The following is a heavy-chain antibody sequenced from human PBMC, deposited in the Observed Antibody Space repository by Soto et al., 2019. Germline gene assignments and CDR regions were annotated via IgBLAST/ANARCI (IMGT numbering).Heavy chain of an antibody. CDR2: IYYSGST. Sequence: SETLSLACTVSGGSISSYYWSWIRQPPGKGLEWIGYIYYSGSTNYNPSLKSRVTILVDTSKSQFSLKLSSVTAADTAVYYCARGLSDSSGYYYAVLDYRAPGTPVTGSS. CDR3: ARGLSDSSGYYYAVLDY. CDR1: GGSISSYY. V-gene: IGHV4-59*08. D-gene: IGHD3-22*01. J-gene: IGHJ4*02.